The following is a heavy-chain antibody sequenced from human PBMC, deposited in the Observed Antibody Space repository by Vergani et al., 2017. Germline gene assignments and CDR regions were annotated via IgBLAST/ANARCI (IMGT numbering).Heavy chain of an antibody. J-gene: IGHJ6*02. CDR2: IIPIFGTA. CDR3: ARGDSSGDYWPDYYYYGMDV. Sequence: QVQLVQSGAEVKKPGSSVKVSCKASGGTFSSYAISWVRQAPGQGLEWMGGIIPIFGTANYAQKFQGRVTITADESTSTAYMELSSLRSEDTAVYYCARGDSSGDYWPDYYYYGMDVWGQGTTVTVSS. CDR1: GGTFSSYA. D-gene: IGHD3-22*01. V-gene: IGHV1-69*01.